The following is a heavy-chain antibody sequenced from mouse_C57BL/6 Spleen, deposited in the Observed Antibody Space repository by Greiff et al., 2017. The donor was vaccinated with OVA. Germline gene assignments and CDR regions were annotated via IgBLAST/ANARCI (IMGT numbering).Heavy chain of an antibody. CDR2: IHPNSGST. Sequence: QVQLKQSGAELVKPGASVKLSCKASGYTFTSYWMHWVKQRPGQGLEWIGMIHPNSGSTNYNEKFKSKATLTVDKSSSTAYMQLSSLTSEDSAVYYCARSGDYDAMDYWGQGTSVTVSS. V-gene: IGHV1-64*01. D-gene: IGHD3-1*01. CDR1: GYTFTSYW. J-gene: IGHJ4*01. CDR3: ARSGDYDAMDY.